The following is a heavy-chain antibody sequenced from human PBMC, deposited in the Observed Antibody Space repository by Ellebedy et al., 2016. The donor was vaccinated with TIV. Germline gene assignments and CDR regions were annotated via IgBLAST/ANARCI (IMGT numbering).Heavy chain of an antibody. CDR3: VRAPRGQYYFDY. V-gene: IGHV3-66*01. D-gene: IGHD5-12*01. J-gene: IGHJ4*02. Sequence: GESLKISCAASGFTMSSYAMNWVRQAPGKGLEWVSVIYAPGTTYYAGSVKGRFTISRDNSKNTLYLEMNSLRAEDTAVYYCVRAPRGQYYFDYWGQGTLVTVSS. CDR2: IYAPGTT. CDR1: GFTMSSYA.